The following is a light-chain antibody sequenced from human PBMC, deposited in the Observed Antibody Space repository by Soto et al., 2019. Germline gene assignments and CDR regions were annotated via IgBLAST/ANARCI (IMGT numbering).Light chain of an antibody. CDR3: QQYYGSPYT. Sequence: DIVITQSPGSLAVSLGERATINCKSSQSVLYTSNNKNYLAWYQQKTGQPPKLLIYWASARESGVPDRFSGSGSGTEFTLTISSLQAEDGAVYYCQQYYGSPYTFGQGTKLEIK. CDR1: QSVLYTSNNKNY. J-gene: IGKJ2*01. V-gene: IGKV4-1*01. CDR2: WAS.